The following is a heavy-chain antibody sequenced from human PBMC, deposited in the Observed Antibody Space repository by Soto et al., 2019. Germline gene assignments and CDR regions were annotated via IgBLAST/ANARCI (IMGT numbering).Heavy chain of an antibody. CDR3: AKGGGYSISQYMDV. Sequence: EVQLVESGGGLVQSGLSLRLSCAASGFTFDDYAMHWVRQAPGKGLEWVSGISWNSGNIGYADSVKGRFTISRDNAKNSLYLQVNSLRPEDTAFYYCAKGGGYSISQYMDVWGKGTTVTVSS. CDR1: GFTFDDYA. D-gene: IGHD2-21*01. CDR2: ISWNSGNI. V-gene: IGHV3-9*01. J-gene: IGHJ6*03.